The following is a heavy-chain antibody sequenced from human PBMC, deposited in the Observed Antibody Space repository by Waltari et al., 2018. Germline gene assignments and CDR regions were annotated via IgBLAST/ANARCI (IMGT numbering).Heavy chain of an antibody. J-gene: IGHJ6*03. V-gene: IGHV4-4*07. CDR2: IYTSGST. CDR1: GGSISSYY. CDR3: ARDLAGWGVYYYYYMDV. Sequence: QVQLLESGPGLVKPSETLSLTCTVSGGSISSYYWSWIRQPAGKGLEWIGRIYTSGSTNYSPSLKSRVTMSVDTSKNQFSLKLSSVTAADTAVYYCARDLAGWGVYYYYYMDVWGKGTTVTVSS. D-gene: IGHD3-16*01.